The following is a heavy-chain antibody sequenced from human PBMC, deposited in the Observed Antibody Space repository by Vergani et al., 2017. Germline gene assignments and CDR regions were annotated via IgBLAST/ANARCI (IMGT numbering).Heavy chain of an antibody. CDR1: GFTFSSYS. Sequence: EVQLLESGGGLVQPGGSLRLSCAASGFTFSSYSMNWVRQAPGKGLEWVSYISSSSSTIYYADSVKGRFTISRDNAKNSLYLQMNSLRAEDTAVYYCARDPNYDSSGYYVYWGQGTLVTVSS. V-gene: IGHV3-48*01. J-gene: IGHJ4*02. CDR2: ISSSSSTI. D-gene: IGHD3-22*01. CDR3: ARDPNYDSSGYYVY.